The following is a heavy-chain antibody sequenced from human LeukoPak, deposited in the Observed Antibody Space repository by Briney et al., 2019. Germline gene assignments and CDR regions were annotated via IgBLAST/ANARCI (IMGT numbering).Heavy chain of an antibody. V-gene: IGHV3-74*01. J-gene: IGHJ6*02. D-gene: IGHD6-13*01. Sequence: HAGGSLRLSCAASGFTFSRFWMHCVREAPGKGLVCVSHTTSDGSTTDDADSVRGRFTISRDSAKNSLYLQMNSLRAEDTALYYCAKDISLQQQLGHYYYGMDVWGQGTTVTVSS. CDR3: AKDISLQQQLGHYYYGMDV. CDR2: TTSDGSTT. CDR1: GFTFSRFW.